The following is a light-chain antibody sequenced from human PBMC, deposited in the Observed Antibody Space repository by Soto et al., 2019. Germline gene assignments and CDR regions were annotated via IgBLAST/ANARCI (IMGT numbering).Light chain of an antibody. J-gene: IGKJ1*01. V-gene: IGKV3-15*01. CDR1: HRVSSN. CDR2: GAS. Sequence: ELVMTQSPATLSVSPGERATLSCRASHRVSSNLAWYQQRPGQAPRLLIYGASTRATGIPARFSGSGSGTEFTLTISSLQSEDFALYYCQQYNNWLWTFGQGTKVDI. CDR3: QQYNNWLWT.